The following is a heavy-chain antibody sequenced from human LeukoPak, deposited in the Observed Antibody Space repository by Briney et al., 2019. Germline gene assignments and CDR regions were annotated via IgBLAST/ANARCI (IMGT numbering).Heavy chain of an antibody. CDR3: AREYSSSSGRAFDI. D-gene: IGHD6-6*01. CDR2: ISSSSSTI. V-gene: IGHV3-48*02. J-gene: IGHJ3*02. Sequence: TGGSLRLSCAASGFTLSTYTMNWVRQAPGKGLQWFSYISSSSSTIYYADSVKGRFTISRDNAKNSLYLQMNSLRDEDTAVYYCAREYSSSSGRAFDIWGQGTMVTVFS. CDR1: GFTLSTYT.